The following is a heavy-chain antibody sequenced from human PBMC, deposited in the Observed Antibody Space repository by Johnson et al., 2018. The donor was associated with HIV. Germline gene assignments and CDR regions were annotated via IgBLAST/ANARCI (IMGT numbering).Heavy chain of an antibody. V-gene: IGHV3-30*04. CDR3: ASLTFEDVDPYDAFDI. CDR1: GFTFSSYA. D-gene: IGHD3-9*01. CDR2: ISYDGSNK. Sequence: QVQLVESGGGVVQPGRSLRLSCAASGFTFSSYAMHWVRQAPGKGLEWVAVISYDGSNKYYADSVKGRFTISRDNSKNTLYLQMNSLRAEDTAVYYCASLTFEDVDPYDAFDIWGQGTMVTVSS. J-gene: IGHJ3*02.